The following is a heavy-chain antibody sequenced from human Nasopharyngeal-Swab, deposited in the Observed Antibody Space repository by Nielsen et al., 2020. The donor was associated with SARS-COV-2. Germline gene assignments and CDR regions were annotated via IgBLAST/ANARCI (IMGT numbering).Heavy chain of an antibody. CDR3: ATAPMTTVTKGWFDP. D-gene: IGHD4-17*01. J-gene: IGHJ5*02. V-gene: IGHV1-18*01. CDR1: GYTFTSYG. Sequence: ASVKVSCKASGYTFTSYGISWVRQAPGQGLEWMGWISAYNGNTNYAQKLQGRVTMTTDTSTSTAYMELRSLRSEDTAVYYCATAPMTTVTKGWFDPWGQGTLVTVSS. CDR2: ISAYNGNT.